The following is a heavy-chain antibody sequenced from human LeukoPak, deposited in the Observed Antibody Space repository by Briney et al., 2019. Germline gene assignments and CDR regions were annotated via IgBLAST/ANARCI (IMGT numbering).Heavy chain of an antibody. Sequence: PSETLSLTCTVSVGSISSGSYYWRWIRQPAGKGLEWIGRIYTSGSTNYNPSLKIRVTISVDTSMNQFSLKLSSVTAADTAVYYCARTPSHSSGWYVYYYYMDVWGKGTTVTVSS. CDR1: VGSISSGSYY. D-gene: IGHD6-19*01. CDR3: ARTPSHSSGWYVYYYYMDV. CDR2: IYTSGST. J-gene: IGHJ6*03. V-gene: IGHV4-61*02.